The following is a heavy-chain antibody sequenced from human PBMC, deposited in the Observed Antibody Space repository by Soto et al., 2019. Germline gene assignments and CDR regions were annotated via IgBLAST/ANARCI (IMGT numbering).Heavy chain of an antibody. Sequence: PSETLSLTCTVSGDSISSADYYWRWIRQTPGKGLEWIGHIFYSSTTYYNPSLKSRLTIAVDTSKNHFSLRLTSVTAADTAVYYCARDLWVAPELYYYGMDVLGQGTTVTVSS. D-gene: IGHD1-1*01. CDR1: GDSISSADYY. CDR3: ARDLWVAPELYYYGMDV. V-gene: IGHV4-30-4*01. J-gene: IGHJ6*02. CDR2: IFYSSTT.